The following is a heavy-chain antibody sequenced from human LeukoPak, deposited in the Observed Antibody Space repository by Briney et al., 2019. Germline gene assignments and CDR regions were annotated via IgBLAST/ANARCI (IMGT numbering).Heavy chain of an antibody. CDR1: GFTFDDYT. V-gene: IGHV3-43*01. Sequence: GGSLRLSCAASGFTFDDYTIHWVRQAPGKSLEWVSLITWDGGSTYYADSVKGRFTISRDNSKNSLYLQMNSLRTEDIALYYCAKDMGFGEHGFDYWGQGTLVTVSS. CDR2: ITWDGGST. J-gene: IGHJ4*02. CDR3: AKDMGFGEHGFDY. D-gene: IGHD3-10*01.